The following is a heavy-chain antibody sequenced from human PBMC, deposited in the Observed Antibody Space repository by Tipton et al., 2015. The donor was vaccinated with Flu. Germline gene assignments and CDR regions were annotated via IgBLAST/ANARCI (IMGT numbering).Heavy chain of an antibody. CDR1: GFTVSSNY. D-gene: IGHD3-22*01. Sequence: SLRLSCAASGFTVSSNYMSWVRQAPGKGLEWVSVIYSCGSTYYADSVKGRFTISRDNAKNSLYLQMNSLRAEDTAVYYCAREAGNYYDSRGDAFDIWGQGTMVTVSS. CDR2: IYSCGST. J-gene: IGHJ3*02. V-gene: IGHV3-66*03. CDR3: AREAGNYYDSRGDAFDI.